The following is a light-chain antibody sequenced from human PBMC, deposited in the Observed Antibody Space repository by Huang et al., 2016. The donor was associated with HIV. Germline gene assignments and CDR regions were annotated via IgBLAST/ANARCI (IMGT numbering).Light chain of an antibody. V-gene: IGKV3-11*01. CDR3: QQRSNFLYT. CDR2: DAS. Sequence: EIVLTQSPATLSLSPGERATLSCRASQSVSSYLAWYQQKPGQAPRLLISDASNRASGIPARFSGSGSGTDFTLTINSLEPEDFAVYYCQQRSNFLYTFGQGTKLEIK. CDR1: QSVSSY. J-gene: IGKJ2*01.